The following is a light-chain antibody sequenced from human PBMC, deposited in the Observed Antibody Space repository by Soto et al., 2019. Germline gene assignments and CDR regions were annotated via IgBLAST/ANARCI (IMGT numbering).Light chain of an antibody. CDR1: QSVSSY. J-gene: IGKJ5*01. CDR2: ADS. V-gene: IGKV3-11*01. CDR3: QQSYNWPIT. Sequence: EIVLTQSPATLSLSPGETATLSCRASQSVSSYIGWYQQKPGQAPRLLIYADSNRATGIPARFSGSGSGTDFTLTISSLEPEDFSVYYCQQSYNWPITFGQGTRLEIK.